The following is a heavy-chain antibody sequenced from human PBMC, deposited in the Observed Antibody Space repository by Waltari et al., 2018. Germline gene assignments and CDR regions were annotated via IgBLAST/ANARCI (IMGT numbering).Heavy chain of an antibody. V-gene: IGHV3-30-3*01. D-gene: IGHD3-10*01. J-gene: IGHJ4*02. CDR3: ARDITITMVQGDY. Sequence: QVQLVESGGGVVQPGRSLRLSCAASGFTFSSYAMHWVRQAPGKGLEWVAVISYDGSNKYYADSVKGRFTISRDNSKNTLYLQMNSLRAEDTAVYYCARDITITMVQGDYWGQGTLVTVSS. CDR1: GFTFSSYA. CDR2: ISYDGSNK.